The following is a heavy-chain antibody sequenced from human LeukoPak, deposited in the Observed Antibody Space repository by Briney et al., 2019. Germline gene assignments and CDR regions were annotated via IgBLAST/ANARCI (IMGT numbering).Heavy chain of an antibody. J-gene: IGHJ3*01. CDR1: GFTFSSHG. CDR2: ISHDGSEE. Sequence: PGRSLRLSCAASGFTFSSHGMNWVRQAPGKGLEWVAIISHDGSEEYSADSVKGRFTISRDNSKNTLYLQMNSLRAEDTAVYYRAKARSTYCSGSACYSKGFEGWGQGTMVTVSS. V-gene: IGHV3-30*18. D-gene: IGHD2-15*01. CDR3: AKARSTYCSGSACYSKGFEG.